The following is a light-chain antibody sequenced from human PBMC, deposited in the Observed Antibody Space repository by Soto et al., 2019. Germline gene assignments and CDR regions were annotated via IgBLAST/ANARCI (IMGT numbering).Light chain of an antibody. CDR3: CSYAGSYTYVV. V-gene: IGLV2-11*01. J-gene: IGLJ2*01. CDR2: DVS. Sequence: QSALTQPRSVSGSPGQSGTISCTGTSSDVGGYNYVSWYQQHPGKAPKLMIYDVSKRPSGVPDRFSGSKSGNTASLTISGLHAEDEADYYCCSYAGSYTYVVFGGGTKLTVL. CDR1: SSDVGGYNY.